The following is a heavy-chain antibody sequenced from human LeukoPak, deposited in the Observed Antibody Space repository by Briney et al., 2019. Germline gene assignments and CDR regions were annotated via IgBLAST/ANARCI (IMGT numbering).Heavy chain of an antibody. CDR1: GFTFSSYG. V-gene: IGHV3-33*01. D-gene: IGHD5-12*01. J-gene: IGHJ4*02. CDR2: IWYDGSNK. CDR3: ARDPHSGYDSVFDY. Sequence: GGSLRLSCAVSGFTFSSYGMHWVRQAPGQGLEWVAFIWYDGSNKYYTDSVKGRFTISRDNSDNTLYLQMNSLRAEDTAVYYCARDPHSGYDSVFDYWGQGTLVTVSS.